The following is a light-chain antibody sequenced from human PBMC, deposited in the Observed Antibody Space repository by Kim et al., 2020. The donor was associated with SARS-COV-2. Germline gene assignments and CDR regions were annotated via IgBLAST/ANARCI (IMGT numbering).Light chain of an antibody. CDR3: QAWDSSIYV. V-gene: IGLV3-1*01. CDR2: RDN. CDR1: KLGDKY. J-gene: IGLJ1*01. Sequence: VSRGQTASITCSGDKLGDKYASWYQQKPGQSPVVVIFRDNRRPSGIPERFSGSNAGNTATLTISGTQAMDEADYYCQAWDSSIYVFGTGTKVTVL.